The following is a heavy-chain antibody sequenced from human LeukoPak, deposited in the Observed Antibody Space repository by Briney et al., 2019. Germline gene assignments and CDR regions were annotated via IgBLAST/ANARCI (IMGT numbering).Heavy chain of an antibody. CDR2: ISGSGGST. J-gene: IGHJ6*02. D-gene: IGHD2-15*01. V-gene: IGHV3-23*01. CDR3: AKSLGALGYCSGGSCYMSYYYYGMDV. CDR1: GFTFSSYA. Sequence: PGGSLRLSCAASGFTFSSYAMSWVRQAPGKGLEWVSAISGSGGSTYYADSVKGRFTISRDNSKNTLYLQMNSLRAEDTAVYYCAKSLGALGYCSGGSCYMSYYYYGMDVWGQGTTVTVSS.